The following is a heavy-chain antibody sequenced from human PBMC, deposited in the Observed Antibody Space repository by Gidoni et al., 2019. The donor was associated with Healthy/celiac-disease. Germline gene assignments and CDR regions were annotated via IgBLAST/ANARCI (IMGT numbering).Heavy chain of an antibody. D-gene: IGHD6-13*01. CDR1: GFTFSSYS. CDR2: ISSSGSTI. CDR3: ARSEAAVNWFDP. Sequence: EVQLVESGGGLVKPGGSLRLSCAAYGFTFSSYSMNWVRQAPGKGLEWVSSISSSGSTIYYADSVKGRFTISRDNAKNSLYLQMNSLRAEDTAVYYCARSEAAVNWFDPWGQGTLVTVSS. J-gene: IGHJ5*02. V-gene: IGHV3-21*01.